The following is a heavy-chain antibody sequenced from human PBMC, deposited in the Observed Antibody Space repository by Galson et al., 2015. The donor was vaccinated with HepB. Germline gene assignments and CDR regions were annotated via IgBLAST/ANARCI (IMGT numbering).Heavy chain of an antibody. CDR1: GYSFTSYW. V-gene: IGHV5-51*01. CDR2: IYPGDSDT. CDR3: ARRYYYDSSGYYLDY. Sequence: QSGAEVKKPGESLRISCKGSGYSFTSYWISWVRQMPGKGLEWMGIIYPGDSDTRYSPPFQGQVTISADKSISTAYLQWSSLKASDTAMYYCARRYYYDSSGYYLDYWGQGTLVTVSS. D-gene: IGHD3-22*01. J-gene: IGHJ4*02.